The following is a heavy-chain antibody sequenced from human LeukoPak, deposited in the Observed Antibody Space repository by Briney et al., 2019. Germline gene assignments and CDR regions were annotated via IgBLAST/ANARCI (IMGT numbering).Heavy chain of an antibody. Sequence: ASVKVSCKASGGTFSSYAISWVRQAPGQGLEWMGRIIPIFGTANYAQKFQGRVTITTDESTSTAYMELSSLRSEDTAVYYCASSGPPRPESTHYYFDYWGQGTLVTVSS. V-gene: IGHV1-69*05. CDR2: IIPIFGTA. D-gene: IGHD2-15*01. J-gene: IGHJ4*02. CDR3: ASSGPPRPESTHYYFDY. CDR1: GGTFSSYA.